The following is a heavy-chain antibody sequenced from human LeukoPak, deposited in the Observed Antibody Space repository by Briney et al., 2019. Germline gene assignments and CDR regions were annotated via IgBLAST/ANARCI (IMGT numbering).Heavy chain of an antibody. CDR2: MNPNTGNT. V-gene: IGHV1-8*03. CDR1: GYTLTELS. Sequence: ASVKVSCKVSGYTLTELSMHWVRLAPGQGLEWMAWMNPNTGNTGFAQKFQGRVTVSRNTDISTAYMELNSLRSEDTAVYYCARFGGGATKDDRLDYWGQGTLVTVSS. D-gene: IGHD3-16*01. CDR3: ARFGGGATKDDRLDY. J-gene: IGHJ4*02.